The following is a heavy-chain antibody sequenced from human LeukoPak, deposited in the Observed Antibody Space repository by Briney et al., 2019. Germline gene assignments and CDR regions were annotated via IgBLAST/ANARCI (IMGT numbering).Heavy chain of an antibody. CDR2: IKQDGSEK. Sequence: GGSLRLSCAASGFTFSSYWMSWVRQAPGTGLEWVANIKQDGSEKYYVDSVKGRFTISSDNAKNSLYLQMNSLRAEDTAVYYCARWRWDKDAFDIWGQGTMVTVSS. CDR3: ARWRWDKDAFDI. CDR1: GFTFSSYW. V-gene: IGHV3-7*01. D-gene: IGHD1-26*01. J-gene: IGHJ3*02.